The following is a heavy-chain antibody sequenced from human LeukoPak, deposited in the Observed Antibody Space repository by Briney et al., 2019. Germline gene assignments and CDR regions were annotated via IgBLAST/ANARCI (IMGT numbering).Heavy chain of an antibody. CDR1: GYTFTSYY. J-gene: IGHJ5*02. D-gene: IGHD3-22*01. CDR3: ARDKSPGSGYYFNWFDP. Sequence: ASVKVSCKASGYTFTSYYMHWVRQAPGQGLEWMGIINPSGGSTSYAQKFQGRVTMTRDTSTSTAYMELSSLRSEDTAVYYCARDKSPGSGYYFNWFDPWGQGTLVTVSS. CDR2: INPSGGST. V-gene: IGHV1-46*01.